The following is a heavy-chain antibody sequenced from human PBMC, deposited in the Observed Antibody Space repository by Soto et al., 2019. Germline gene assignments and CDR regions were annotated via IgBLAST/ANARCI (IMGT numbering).Heavy chain of an antibody. Sequence: GCLRLPGSASGFTFSSHWMHWVRQAPGKGLVWVSHIGPDGSSTRDADSVQGRFTISRDNARNTLYLQMNSLRDEDTAVYYCARDNNWSYDYWGQGILVTVYS. CDR2: IGPDGSST. J-gene: IGHJ4*02. CDR1: GFTFSSHW. D-gene: IGHD1-1*01. V-gene: IGHV3-74*01. CDR3: ARDNNWSYDY.